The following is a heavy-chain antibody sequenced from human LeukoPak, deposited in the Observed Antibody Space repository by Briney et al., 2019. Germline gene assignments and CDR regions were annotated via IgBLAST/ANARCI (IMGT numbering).Heavy chain of an antibody. CDR1: GYTVTGSY. Sequence: ASVKVSCKASGYTVTGSYMHWVRQAPGQGREGMGWINPKSGVSNYAQKFRGRVTITRDTSISTAHMELSRLTSDDTAVYYCARVKGRVFGVITTKERYFDYWGQGTLVTVSS. J-gene: IGHJ4*02. CDR2: INPKSGVS. V-gene: IGHV1-2*02. D-gene: IGHD3-3*01. CDR3: ARVKGRVFGVITTKERYFDY.